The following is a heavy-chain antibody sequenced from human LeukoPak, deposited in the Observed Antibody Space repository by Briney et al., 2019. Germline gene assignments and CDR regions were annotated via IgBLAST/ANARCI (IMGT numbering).Heavy chain of an antibody. CDR3: ANRGDILTPYPPL. Sequence: GGSLRLSCAASGFTFSSYGMSWVRQAPGKGLEWVSAISGSGGSTYYADSVKGRFTISRDNSKNTLYLQMNSLRAEDTAVYYCANRGDILTPYPPLWGQGTLVTVSS. D-gene: IGHD3-9*01. V-gene: IGHV3-23*01. CDR2: ISGSGGST. CDR1: GFTFSSYG. J-gene: IGHJ4*02.